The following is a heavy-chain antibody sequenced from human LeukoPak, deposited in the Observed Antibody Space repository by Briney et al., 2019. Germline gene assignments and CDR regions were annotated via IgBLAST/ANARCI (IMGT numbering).Heavy chain of an antibody. CDR3: ARGGLWFGELFFDY. D-gene: IGHD3-10*01. V-gene: IGHV4-34*01. CDR1: GGSFSGYY. Sequence: SETLSLTCAVCGGSFSGYYWSWIRQPPGKGLEWIGEINHSGSTNYNPSLKSRVTISVDTSKNQFSLKLSSVTAADTAVYYCARGGLWFGELFFDYWGQGTLVTVSS. J-gene: IGHJ4*02. CDR2: INHSGST.